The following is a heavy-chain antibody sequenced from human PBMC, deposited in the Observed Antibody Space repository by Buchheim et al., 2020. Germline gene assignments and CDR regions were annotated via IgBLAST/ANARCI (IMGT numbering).Heavy chain of an antibody. CDR3: AKANRYTSDFDY. Sequence: EVQLLESGGGLVQPGGSLRLSCAASGLTFRSYTMSWVRQAPGKGLEWVSAISGSGGSTYYADSVKGRFTISRDNSQNTLDLQMNSLRAEDTAVYYCAKANRYTSDFDYWGQGTL. CDR2: ISGSGGST. CDR1: GLTFRSYT. J-gene: IGHJ4*02. D-gene: IGHD2-2*02. V-gene: IGHV3-23*01.